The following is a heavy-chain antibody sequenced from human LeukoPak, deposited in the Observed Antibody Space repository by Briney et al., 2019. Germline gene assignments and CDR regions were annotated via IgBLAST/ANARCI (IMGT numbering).Heavy chain of an antibody. D-gene: IGHD2-21*01. CDR3: ARDFVGGGNYD. V-gene: IGHV3-53*01. J-gene: IGHJ4*02. CDR1: GFTVSSNY. CDR2: IYSGGNT. Sequence: GGTLRLSCAASGFTVSSNYMSWVRQAPGKGLEWVSIIYSGGNTYYADSVKGRFSISRDNSKNTLFLQMNSLRAEDTAVYYCARDFVGGGNYDWGQGTLVTVSS.